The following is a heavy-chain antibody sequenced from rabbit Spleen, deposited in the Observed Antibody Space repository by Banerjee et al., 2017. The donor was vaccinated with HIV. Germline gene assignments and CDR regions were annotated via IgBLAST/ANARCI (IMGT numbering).Heavy chain of an antibody. J-gene: IGHJ4*01. CDR3: TRDDGSGHYIDGYFNL. V-gene: IGHV1S45*01. CDR1: GLDFSSSYW. CDR2: IYGGSSDST. D-gene: IGHD1-1*01. Sequence: QEQLVESGGGLVKPEGSLTLTCMSSGLDFSSSYWICWVRQAPGKGLECIACIYGGSSDSTWYASWAKGRFTISRSTSLNTVTLQVTSLTAADTATYFCTRDDGSGHYIDGYFNLWGPGTLVTVS.